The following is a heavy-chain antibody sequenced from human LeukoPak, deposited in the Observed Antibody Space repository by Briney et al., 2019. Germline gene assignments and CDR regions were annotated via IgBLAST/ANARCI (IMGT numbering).Heavy chain of an antibody. CDR2: INPSGGST. Sequence: GASVKVSCKASGYTFTSYYMHWVRQAPGQGLEWMGIINPSGGSTSYAQRFQGRVTMTRDTSTSTVYMELSILRSEDTAVYYCARDHSGYEVDYWGQGTLVTVSS. CDR1: GYTFTSYY. V-gene: IGHV1-46*01. J-gene: IGHJ4*02. D-gene: IGHD5-12*01. CDR3: ARDHSGYEVDY.